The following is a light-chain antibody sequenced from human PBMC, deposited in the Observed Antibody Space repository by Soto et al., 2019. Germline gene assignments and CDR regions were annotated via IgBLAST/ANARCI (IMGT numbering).Light chain of an antibody. J-gene: IGKJ1*01. CDR2: GAS. Sequence: EIVLTQSPGTLSLSPGERATLSCRASQSVSSNYLAWYQQKPGQAPRLLIYGASTRATGVPDRFSGSGSGTDFTLTSSSLEPEDFAVYYCHQYSSAPRSFGQGTKVEIK. CDR1: QSVSSNY. V-gene: IGKV3-20*01. CDR3: HQYSSAPRS.